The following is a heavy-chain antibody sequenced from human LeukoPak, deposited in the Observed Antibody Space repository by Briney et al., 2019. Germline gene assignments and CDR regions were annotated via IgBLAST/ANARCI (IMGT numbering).Heavy chain of an antibody. V-gene: IGHV3-23*01. CDR3: AKVRSPYSSPVDAFDI. CDR2: ISGSGGST. Sequence: PGGSLRLSCAASGFTFSSYAMSWVRQAPGKGLEWVSAISGSGGSTYYADSVKGRFTISRDNSKNTLYLQMNSLRAEDTAVYYCAKVRSPYSSPVDAFDIWGQGTMVTVSS. D-gene: IGHD6-13*01. CDR1: GFTFSSYA. J-gene: IGHJ3*02.